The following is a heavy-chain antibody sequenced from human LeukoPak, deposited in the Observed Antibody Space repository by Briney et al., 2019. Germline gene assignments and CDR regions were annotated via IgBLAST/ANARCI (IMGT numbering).Heavy chain of an antibody. CDR2: ITTSDGNT. CDR3: ARTRRVVVTATHPYYFDY. CDR1: GFTFSSYT. J-gene: IGHJ4*02. V-gene: IGHV3-23*01. Sequence: GGSLRLSCAASGFTFSSYTMSCVRHAPGKGLEWVSTITTSDGNTYYADSVKGRFTVSRDNSKNTLFLQMNSLRAEDTAVYYCARTRRVVVTATHPYYFDYWGQGTLVTVSS. D-gene: IGHD2-21*02.